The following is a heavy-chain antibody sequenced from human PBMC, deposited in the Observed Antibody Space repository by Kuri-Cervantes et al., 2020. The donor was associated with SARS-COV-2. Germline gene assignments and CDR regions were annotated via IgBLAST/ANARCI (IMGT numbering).Heavy chain of an antibody. CDR1: GYTFTSYG. D-gene: IGHD3-3*01. Sequence: SVKVSCKASGYTFTSYGISWVRQAPGQGLEWMGGIIPVSTTPTYAQKFHGRVTLSADESTSTVYMELSSLTSEDTAMYYCACPHWYFDFWSGKTPFDNWGQGTLVTVSS. J-gene: IGHJ4*02. V-gene: IGHV1-69*13. CDR3: ACPHWYFDFWSGKTPFDN. CDR2: IIPVSTTP.